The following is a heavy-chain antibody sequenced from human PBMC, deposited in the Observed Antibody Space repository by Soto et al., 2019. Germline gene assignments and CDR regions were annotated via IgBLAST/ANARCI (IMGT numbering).Heavy chain of an antibody. CDR3: ARGRDRYST. CDR1: GGSISSYY. D-gene: IGHD5-12*01. Sequence: SETLSLTCTVSGGSISSYYWSWIRQPPGKGLEWIGEINHSGSTNYNPSLKSRVTISVDTSKNQFSLKLSSVTAADTAVYYCARGRDRYSTWGQGTLVTVSS. J-gene: IGHJ4*02. CDR2: INHSGST. V-gene: IGHV4-59*12.